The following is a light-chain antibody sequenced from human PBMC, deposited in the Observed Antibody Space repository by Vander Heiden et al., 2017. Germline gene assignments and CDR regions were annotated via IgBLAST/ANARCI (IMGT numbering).Light chain of an antibody. V-gene: IGKV3-20*01. Sequence: IVLTQSPASLSLSPGERATLSCRASRSGSSSYLAWYQQKPGQAPKLLIYGASSRATGIPDRFSGSGSGTDFTLTISRLEPEDFAVYYCQQYDSTPWTFGQGTKVEIK. CDR1: RSGSSSY. CDR2: GAS. J-gene: IGKJ1*01. CDR3: QQYDSTPWT.